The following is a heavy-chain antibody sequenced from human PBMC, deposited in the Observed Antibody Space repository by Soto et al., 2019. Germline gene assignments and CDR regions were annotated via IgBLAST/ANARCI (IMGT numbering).Heavy chain of an antibody. V-gene: IGHV1-8*01. CDR1: GYTFTSYD. D-gene: IGHD2-2*01. Sequence: ASVKVSCKASGYTFTSYDINWVRQATGQGLEWMGWMNPNSGNTGYAQKFQGRVTMTRNTSISTAYMELSSLRSVDTAVYYCARACSTSCRAFDIWGQGTMVTVSS. J-gene: IGHJ3*02. CDR3: ARACSTSCRAFDI. CDR2: MNPNSGNT.